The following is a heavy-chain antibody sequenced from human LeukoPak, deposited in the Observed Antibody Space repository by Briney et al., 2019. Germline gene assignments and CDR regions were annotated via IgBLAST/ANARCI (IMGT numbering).Heavy chain of an antibody. Sequence: GESLRLSCVGSELTFSAYAMSWVRQTPGKGLEWVSGISGNGANTDSADSVEGRFTISRDNSKDTLYLEMINLRAEDAAVYYCVARNGYHYAFDYWGQGTQVVVSS. J-gene: IGHJ4*02. CDR3: VARNGYHYAFDY. D-gene: IGHD3-10*01. V-gene: IGHV3-23*01. CDR2: ISGNGANT. CDR1: ELTFSAYA.